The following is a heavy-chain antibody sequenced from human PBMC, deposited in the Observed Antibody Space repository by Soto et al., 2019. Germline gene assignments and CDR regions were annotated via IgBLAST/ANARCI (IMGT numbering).Heavy chain of an antibody. CDR1: GGTFSSYA. CDR3: ARHGDYDFWSGSFPETYGMDV. D-gene: IGHD3-3*01. J-gene: IGHJ6*02. Sequence: SVKVSCKASGGTFSSYAISWVRQAPGQGLEWMGGIIPIFGTANYAQKFQGRVTITADKSISTAYLQWSSLKASDTAMYYCARHGDYDFWSGSFPETYGMDVWGQGTTVTVSS. CDR2: IIPIFGTA. V-gene: IGHV1-69*06.